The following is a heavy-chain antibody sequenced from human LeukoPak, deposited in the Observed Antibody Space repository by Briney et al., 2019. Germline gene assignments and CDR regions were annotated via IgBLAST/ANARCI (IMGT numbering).Heavy chain of an antibody. D-gene: IGHD3-3*01. J-gene: IGHJ4*02. V-gene: IGHV5-51*01. CDR2: IYPGDSDT. CDR1: RYSFTNYW. Sequence: GESLKISCKGSRYSFTNYWIGWVRQMPGKGLEWMGIIYPGDSDTRYSPSFQGQVTISADKSISTAYLQWSSLKASDTAMYYCARLTRSEARPYYDFWSGSVYFDYWGQGTLVTVSS. CDR3: ARLTRSEARPYYDFWSGSVYFDY.